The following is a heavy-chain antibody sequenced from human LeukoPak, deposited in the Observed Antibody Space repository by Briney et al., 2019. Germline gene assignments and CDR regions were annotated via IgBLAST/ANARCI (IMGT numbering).Heavy chain of an antibody. J-gene: IGHJ5*02. CDR1: GGSISSDF. D-gene: IGHD4-17*01. CDR2: VYDSGNT. Sequence: PSETLSLTCTVSGGSISSDFWSWIRQPPGKELKWIGYVYDSGNTNYNPSLKSRVSISIDTSENQFSLKVSSVTAADTAVYYCARTYNDYGDIWFDPWGQGTLVTVSS. V-gene: IGHV4-59*08. CDR3: ARTYNDYGDIWFDP.